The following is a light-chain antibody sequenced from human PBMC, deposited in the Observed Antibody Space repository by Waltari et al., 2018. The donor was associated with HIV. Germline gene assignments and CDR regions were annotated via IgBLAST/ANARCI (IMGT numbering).Light chain of an antibody. Sequence: EIVLTQSPGTLSLSPGERATLSCSASQSVDSSFLGWYQQKPGQAPRLLIFGASSRATGTPDRFSGSGSGTDFTLTVSRLEPEDFAVYYCQQHDIYTWTFGQGTRVDIK. V-gene: IGKV3-20*01. CDR2: GAS. CDR1: QSVDSSF. J-gene: IGKJ1*01. CDR3: QQHDIYTWT.